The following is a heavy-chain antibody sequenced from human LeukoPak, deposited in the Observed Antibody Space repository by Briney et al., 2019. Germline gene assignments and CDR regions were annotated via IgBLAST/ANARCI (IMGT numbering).Heavy chain of an antibody. CDR2: ISAYNGNT. D-gene: IGHD3-22*01. Sequence: GAPVKVSCKASGYTFTSYGISWVRQAPGQGLEWMGWISAYNGNTNYAQKLQGRVTMTTDTSTSTAYMELRSLRSDDTAVYYCARVFDSSGYYYYYYYMDVWGKGTTVTVSS. CDR3: ARVFDSSGYYYYYYYMDV. J-gene: IGHJ6*03. CDR1: GYTFTSYG. V-gene: IGHV1-18*01.